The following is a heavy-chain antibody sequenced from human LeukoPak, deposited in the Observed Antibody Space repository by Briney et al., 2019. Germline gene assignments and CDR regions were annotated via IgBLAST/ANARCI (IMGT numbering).Heavy chain of an antibody. CDR1: GFTFSSYS. Sequence: GGSLRLSCAASGFTFSSYSMDWVRQAPGKGLEWVSYISSSSSTIYYADSVKGRFTISRDNAKNSLYLQMSSLRAEDTAVYSCAKDLSNPYKYYGMDVWGQGTTVTVSS. V-gene: IGHV3-48*01. D-gene: IGHD4-11*01. J-gene: IGHJ6*02. CDR2: ISSSSSTI. CDR3: AKDLSNPYKYYGMDV.